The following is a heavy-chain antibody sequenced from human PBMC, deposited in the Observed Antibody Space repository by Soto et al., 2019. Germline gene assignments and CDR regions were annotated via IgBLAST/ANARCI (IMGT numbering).Heavy chain of an antibody. D-gene: IGHD6-19*01. Sequence: QVQLVQSGAEVKKPGASVKVSCKASGYTFTGYDINWVRQATGQGLEWMGWMNPDTGDTVYAQKFQGRVTMTRETSISTAYMELSSLRSEDTAVYYCARGEWVGTVWGQGTLITVSS. V-gene: IGHV1-8*01. J-gene: IGHJ4*02. CDR3: ARGEWVGTV. CDR1: GYTFTGYD. CDR2: MNPDTGDT.